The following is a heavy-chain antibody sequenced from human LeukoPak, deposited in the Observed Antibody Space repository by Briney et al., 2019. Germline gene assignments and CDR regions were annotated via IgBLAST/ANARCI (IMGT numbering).Heavy chain of an antibody. J-gene: IGHJ5*02. CDR1: GSTFSSYA. V-gene: IGHV3-23*01. Sequence: GGSLRLSCAASGSTFSSYAMSWVRQAPGKGLEWGSAISGSGGSTYYADSVKGRFTISGDNSKNTLYLQMNSLRAEDTAVYYCAKDRIVVVPAARFDRWGQGTLVTVSS. D-gene: IGHD2-2*01. CDR3: AKDRIVVVPAARFDR. CDR2: ISGSGGST.